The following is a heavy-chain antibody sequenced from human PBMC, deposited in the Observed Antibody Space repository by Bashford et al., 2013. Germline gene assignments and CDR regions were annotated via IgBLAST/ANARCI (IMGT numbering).Heavy chain of an antibody. CDR3: ARHEYDFWSGYYLRDYYYGMDV. Sequence: GESLKISCKGSGYSFTRYWIGWVRQMPGKGLEWMGIIYPGDSDTRYSPSFQGQVTISADKSISTAYLQWSSLKASDTAMYYCARHEYDFWSGYYLRDYYYGMDVWGQGTTVTVSS. V-gene: IGHV5-51*01. CDR1: GYSFTRYW. D-gene: IGHD3-3*01. CDR2: IYPGDSDT. J-gene: IGHJ6*02.